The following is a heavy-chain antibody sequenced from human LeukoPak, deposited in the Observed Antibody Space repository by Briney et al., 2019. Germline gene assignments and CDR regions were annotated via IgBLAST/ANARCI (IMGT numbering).Heavy chain of an antibody. CDR2: IIPIFGTA. J-gene: IGHJ4*02. CDR1: GGTFSSYA. Sequence: SVKVSCKASGGTFSSYAISWVRQAPGQGLEWMGGIIPIFGTANYAQKFQGRVTITTDESTSTAYMELSSLRSEDTAVYYCASPQHMRVVRGVNYYMDVWGQGTLVTVSS. CDR3: ASPQHMRVVRGVNYYMDV. V-gene: IGHV1-69*05. D-gene: IGHD3-10*01.